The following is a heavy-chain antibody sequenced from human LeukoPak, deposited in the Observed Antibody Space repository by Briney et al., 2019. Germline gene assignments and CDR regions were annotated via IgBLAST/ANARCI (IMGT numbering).Heavy chain of an antibody. CDR1: GYSISSGYY. D-gene: IGHD6-6*01. J-gene: IGHJ6*03. CDR2: TYHSGST. CDR3: ARGGGDIAARPYYCYYMDV. Sequence: PSETLSLTCTVSGYSISSGYYWGWIRQPPGKGLEWIGSTYHSGSTYYNPSLKSRVTISVDTSKNQFSLQLTSVTLEDTAVYYCARGGGDIAARPYYCYYMDVWANGTTVTVSS. V-gene: IGHV4-38-2*02.